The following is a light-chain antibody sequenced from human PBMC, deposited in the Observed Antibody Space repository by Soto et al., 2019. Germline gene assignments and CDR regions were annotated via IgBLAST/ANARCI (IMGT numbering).Light chain of an antibody. V-gene: IGKV1-12*01. J-gene: IGKJ2*02. CDR2: AAS. Sequence: DIQMTQSPSSVSASVGDRVTITCRASQDITTWLTWYQQKPGKAPKFLIYAASSLQSEVPSRFNGSGSGTDFTLTISSLQPEDFATYYCQQANSFPWTFGQGTKLDIK. CDR3: QQANSFPWT. CDR1: QDITTW.